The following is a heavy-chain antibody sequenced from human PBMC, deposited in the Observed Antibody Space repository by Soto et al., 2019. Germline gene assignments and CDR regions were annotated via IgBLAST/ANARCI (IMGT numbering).Heavy chain of an antibody. CDR1: GFTFSSSA. V-gene: IGHV3-73*01. D-gene: IGHD3-3*01. CDR3: TRLTPVGYDFWSGYHPHYYGMDA. CDR2: IRSKANSYAP. Sequence: GGSLRLSCAASGFTFSSSAMHWVRQASGKGLEWVGRIRSKANSYAPAYAASVKGRFTISRDDSKNTAYLQMNSLKTEDTAVYYCTRLTPVGYDFWSGYHPHYYGMDAWGQGTMVTVSS. J-gene: IGHJ6*02.